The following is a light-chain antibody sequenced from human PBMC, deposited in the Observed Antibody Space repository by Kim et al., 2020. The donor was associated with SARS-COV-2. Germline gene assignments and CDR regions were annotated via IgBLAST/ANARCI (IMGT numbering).Light chain of an antibody. V-gene: IGKV3-11*01. CDR2: DAS. CDR3: QQYSNLIT. J-gene: IGKJ5*01. Sequence: PGERATLSCWASQSVSSCLAWYQQKPGQAPRLLVYDASNRATGIPARFSGSGSETDFTLTISSLEPEVFAVYYCQQYSNLITFGQGTRLEIK. CDR1: QSVSSC.